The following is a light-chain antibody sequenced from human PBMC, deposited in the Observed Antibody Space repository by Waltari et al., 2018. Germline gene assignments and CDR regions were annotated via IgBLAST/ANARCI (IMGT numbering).Light chain of an antibody. Sequence: EIVMTQYPATLSVSSGERATLSCRASQSVSSNLAGYQQKPGQAPRLLIYGASTRATGIPARFSGSGSGTEFTLTISSLQSEDFAVYYCQQYNDWPLLTFGGGTKVEIK. CDR3: QQYNDWPLLT. CDR1: QSVSSN. J-gene: IGKJ4*01. CDR2: GAS. V-gene: IGKV3-15*01.